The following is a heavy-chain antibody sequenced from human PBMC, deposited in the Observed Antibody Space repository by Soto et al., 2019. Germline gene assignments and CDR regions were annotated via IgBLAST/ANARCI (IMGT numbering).Heavy chain of an antibody. Sequence: PSETLSLTCTVSGGSISSYYWSWIRQPPGKGLEWIGYIYYSGSTNYNPSLKSRVTISVDTSKNQFSLKLSSVTAADTAVYYCARVKYYYDSSGYFDYWRQGTLVTVSS. CDR1: GGSISSYY. J-gene: IGHJ4*02. V-gene: IGHV4-59*01. CDR3: ARVKYYYDSSGYFDY. D-gene: IGHD3-22*01. CDR2: IYYSGST.